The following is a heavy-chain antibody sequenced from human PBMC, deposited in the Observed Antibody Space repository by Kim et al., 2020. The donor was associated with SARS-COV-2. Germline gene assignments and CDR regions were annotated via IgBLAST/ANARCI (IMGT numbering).Heavy chain of an antibody. J-gene: IGHJ4*02. D-gene: IGHD3-16*01. CDR3: ARDKGELGS. V-gene: IGHV4-34*01. Sequence: ESTNYNPALNGRVTISVETSKNQFSLKLSSVTAADTAVYYCARDKGELGSWGQGTLVTVSS. CDR2: EST.